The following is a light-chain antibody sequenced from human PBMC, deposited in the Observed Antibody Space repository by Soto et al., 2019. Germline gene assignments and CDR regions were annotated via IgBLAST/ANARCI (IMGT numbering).Light chain of an antibody. CDR2: DTH. CDR1: SSNIGDNY. Sequence: QSVLTQPPSVSATPGQKVTISCSGSSSNIGDNYVSWYQQFPGTAPKLLIYDTHKRPSGIPDRFSGSKSGTSATLDIIGLQTGDEADYYCGTWDSSLSAGVFGGGTQLTVL. J-gene: IGLJ7*01. CDR3: GTWDSSLSAGV. V-gene: IGLV1-51*01.